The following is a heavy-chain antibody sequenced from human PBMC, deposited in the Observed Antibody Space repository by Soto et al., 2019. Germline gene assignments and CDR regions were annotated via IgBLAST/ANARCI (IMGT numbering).Heavy chain of an antibody. D-gene: IGHD3-3*01. CDR1: GYTFTSYG. Sequence: GASVKVSCMAPGYTFTSYGISWVRQAPGQGLEWMGWISAYNGNTNYAQKLQGRVTMTTDTSTSTAYIELRSLRSEDTAVYYCARGRYDFWSGYYRFEYYYYGMDVWGQGTTVTVSS. CDR3: ARGRYDFWSGYYRFEYYYYGMDV. J-gene: IGHJ6*02. V-gene: IGHV1-18*01. CDR2: ISAYNGNT.